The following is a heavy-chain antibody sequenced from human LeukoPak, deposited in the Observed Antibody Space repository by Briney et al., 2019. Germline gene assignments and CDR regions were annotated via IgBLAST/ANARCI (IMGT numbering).Heavy chain of an antibody. J-gene: IGHJ4*02. Sequence: SETLSLTCTVSGGSINSYYWSWVRQPPGKGLEWIGYIYYSGSTTNYNPSLKSRVTISVDTSKNQFSLELSSVTAADTAVYYCARLTCGTDCYFDYWGQGTLVTVSS. CDR1: GGSINSYY. V-gene: IGHV4-59*08. D-gene: IGHD2-21*02. CDR3: ARLTCGTDCYFDY. CDR2: IYYSGSTT.